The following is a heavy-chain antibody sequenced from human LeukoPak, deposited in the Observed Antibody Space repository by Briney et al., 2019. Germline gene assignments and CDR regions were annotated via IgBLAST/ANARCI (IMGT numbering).Heavy chain of an antibody. D-gene: IGHD4-17*01. CDR2: IYSGDST. CDR3: AKIPYGDYVLDYYYYMDV. V-gene: IGHV3-66*01. J-gene: IGHJ6*03. CDR1: GFTVSSNY. Sequence: PGGSLRLSCAASGFTVSSNYMSWVRQAPGKGLEWVSVIYSGDSTYYADSVKGRFTISRDNSKNTLYLQMYSLRAEDTAVYYCAKIPYGDYVLDYYYYMDVWGKGTTVTISS.